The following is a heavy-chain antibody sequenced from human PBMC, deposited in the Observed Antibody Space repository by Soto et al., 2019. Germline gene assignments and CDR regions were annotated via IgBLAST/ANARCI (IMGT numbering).Heavy chain of an antibody. CDR2: INQDGSEK. CDR3: AKGGVGPTRWPFNS. J-gene: IGHJ4*02. CDR1: GFTYNDHW. V-gene: IGHV3-7*03. Sequence: EIQLMESGGGLVQPGGSLRLSCAASGFTYNDHWMMWVRQAPGKGLEWVANINQDGSEKEYVVSVRGRFTISRDNARNSLYLQLDSLRVEDTAVYYCAKGGVGPTRWPFNSWGQGALVIVSS. D-gene: IGHD1-26*01.